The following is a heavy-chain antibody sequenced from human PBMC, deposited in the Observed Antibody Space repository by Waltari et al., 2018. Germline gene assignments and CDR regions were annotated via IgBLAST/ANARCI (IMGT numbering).Heavy chain of an antibody. CDR3: ARGITIFGVVIAPYGMDV. V-gene: IGHV1-2*06. Sequence: QVQLVQSGAEAKKPGASVKVSCKASGYTFTGSHMHWVRQAPRQGLEWMGRINPNSGGTNYAQKFQGRVTMTRDTSISTAYMELSRLRSDDTAVYYCARGITIFGVVIAPYGMDVWGQGTTVTVSS. J-gene: IGHJ6*02. CDR1: GYTFTGSH. CDR2: INPNSGGT. D-gene: IGHD3-3*01.